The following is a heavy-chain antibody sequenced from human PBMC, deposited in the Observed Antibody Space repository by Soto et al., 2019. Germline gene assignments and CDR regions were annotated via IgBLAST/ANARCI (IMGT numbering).Heavy chain of an antibody. D-gene: IGHD6-25*01. CDR1: GFTFSSYG. Sequence: QAQLVESGGGVVQPGRSLRLSCAASGFTFSSYGMHWVRQAPGKGLEWVAVISYDGSNKYYADSVKGRFTISRDNSKNTLYLQMNSLRAEDTAVYYCAKDGGGWFDPWGQGTLVTVSS. CDR2: ISYDGSNK. V-gene: IGHV3-30*18. CDR3: AKDGGGWFDP. J-gene: IGHJ5*02.